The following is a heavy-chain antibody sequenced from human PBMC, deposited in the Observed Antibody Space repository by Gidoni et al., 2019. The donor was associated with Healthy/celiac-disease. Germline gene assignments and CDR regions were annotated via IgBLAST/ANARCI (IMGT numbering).Heavy chain of an antibody. J-gene: IGHJ3*02. CDR3: AKEVAWGRAFDI. D-gene: IGHD3-16*01. CDR1: GFTFSSYG. CDR2: ISYDGSNK. V-gene: IGHV3-30*18. Sequence: QVQLVESGGGVVQPGRSLRLSCAASGFTFSSYGMHWVRQAPGKGLEWVAVISYDGSNKYYADSVKGRFTISRDNSKNTLYLQMNSLRAEDTAVYYCAKEVAWGRAFDIWGQGTMVTVSS.